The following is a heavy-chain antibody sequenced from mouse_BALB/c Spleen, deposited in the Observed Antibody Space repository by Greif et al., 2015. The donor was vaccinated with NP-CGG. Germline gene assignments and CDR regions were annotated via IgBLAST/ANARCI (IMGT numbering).Heavy chain of an antibody. CDR2: ISSGGSYT. V-gene: IGHV5-9-3*01. J-gene: IGHJ1*01. Sequence: EVHLVESGGGLVKPGGSLKLSCAASGFTFSSYAMSWVRQTPEKRLEWVATISSGGSYTYYPDSVKGRFTISRDNAKNTLYLQMSSLRSEDTAMYYCAREGAYFDVWGAGTTVTVSS. CDR1: GFTFSSYA. CDR3: AREGAYFDV.